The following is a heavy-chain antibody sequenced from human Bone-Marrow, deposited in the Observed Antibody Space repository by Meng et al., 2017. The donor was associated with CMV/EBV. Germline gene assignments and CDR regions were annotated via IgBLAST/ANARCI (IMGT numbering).Heavy chain of an antibody. CDR1: GGSFSGYY. D-gene: IGHD3-3*01. CDR2: INHSGST. Sequence: GSLRLSCAVYGGSFSGYYWSWIRQPPGKGLEWIGEINHSGSTNYNPSLKSRVTISVDTSKNQFSLKLSSVTAADTAVYYCARGYPIPTKYYDFWSSISPFDPWGQGTLVTVSS. J-gene: IGHJ5*02. CDR3: ARGYPIPTKYYDFWSSISPFDP. V-gene: IGHV4-34*01.